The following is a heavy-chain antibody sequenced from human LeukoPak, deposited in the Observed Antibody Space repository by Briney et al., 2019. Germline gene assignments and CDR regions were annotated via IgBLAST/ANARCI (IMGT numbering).Heavy chain of an antibody. CDR1: GFTFGSYW. V-gene: IGHV3-7*01. CDR2: IKQDGSEK. CDR3: ARPPSAYYYYMDV. J-gene: IGHJ6*03. D-gene: IGHD2-15*01. Sequence: GGSLRLSCAASGFTFGSYWMSWVRQAPGKGLEWVANIKQDGSEKYYVDSVKGRFTISRDNAKNSLYLQMNSLRAEDTAVYYCARPPSAYYYYMDVWGKGTTVTVSS.